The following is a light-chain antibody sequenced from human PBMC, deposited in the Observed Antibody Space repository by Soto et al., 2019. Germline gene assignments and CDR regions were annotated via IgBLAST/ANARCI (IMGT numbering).Light chain of an antibody. CDR3: RQYGRSLGFA. V-gene: IGKV3-20*01. Sequence: EIVLTQSPGTLSLSPGERATLSCMAIQTVSSNFLAWYQEKPGQGPRLLIYGASTRATGIPDRFSGSGSGTDFTLTISRLDPEDFAVYYCRQYGRSLGFAVGGGTKVDI. CDR2: GAS. CDR1: QTVSSNF. J-gene: IGKJ4*01.